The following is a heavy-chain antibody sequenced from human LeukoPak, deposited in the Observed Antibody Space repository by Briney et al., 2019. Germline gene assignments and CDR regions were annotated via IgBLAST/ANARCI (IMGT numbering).Heavy chain of an antibody. J-gene: IGHJ5*02. V-gene: IGHV4-30-4*01. CDR2: TYYSGST. CDR3: ARPYYYDSRIDP. D-gene: IGHD3-22*01. CDR1: GGSISNGDYY. Sequence: SETLSLTCTVSGGSISNGDYYWSWIRQPPGKGLEWIGYTYYSGSTYYNPSLKNRVSISVDTSKNQFSLNLSSVTAADTAVYYCARPYYYDSRIDPWGQGTLVTVSS.